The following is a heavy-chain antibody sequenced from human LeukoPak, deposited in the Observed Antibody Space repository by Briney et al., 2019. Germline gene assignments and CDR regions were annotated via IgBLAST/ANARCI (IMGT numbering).Heavy chain of an antibody. CDR1: GGSISSYY. CDR3: ARHLVYGSGTQPYFDY. D-gene: IGHD3-10*01. J-gene: IGHJ4*02. V-gene: IGHV4-59*08. CDR2: IYYSGST. Sequence: NPSETLSLTCTGSGGSISSYYWSWIRQPPGKGLEWIAYIYYSGSTNYNPSLKSRVTISVDTSKNQFSLKLYSVTAADTAVYYCARHLVYGSGTQPYFDYWGQGTLVTVSS.